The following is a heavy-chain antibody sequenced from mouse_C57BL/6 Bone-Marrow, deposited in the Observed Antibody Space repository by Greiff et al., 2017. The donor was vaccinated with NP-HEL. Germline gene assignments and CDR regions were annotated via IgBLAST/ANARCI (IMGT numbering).Heavy chain of an antibody. V-gene: IGHV1-63*01. J-gene: IGHJ2*01. D-gene: IGHD2-3*01. Sequence: VQLQQSGAELVRPGTSVKMSCKASGYTFTNYWIGWAKQRPGHGLEWIGDIYPGGGYTNYNEKFKGKATLTADKSSSPAYMQFSSLTSEDSAIYYCARSGWPYFDYWGQGTTLTVSS. CDR1: GYTFTNYW. CDR3: ARSGWPYFDY. CDR2: IYPGGGYT.